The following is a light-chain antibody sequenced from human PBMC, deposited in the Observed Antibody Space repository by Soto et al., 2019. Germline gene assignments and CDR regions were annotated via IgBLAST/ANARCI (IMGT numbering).Light chain of an antibody. CDR3: CSYAGNRRL. Sequence: QSVLTQPASVSGSPGQSITISCTGTYNLVSWYQQHPGKAPKLMIFEVNKRPSGVSYRFSGSKSGNTASLTISALQAEDEADYFCCSYAGNRRLFGGGTKLTVL. CDR2: EVN. J-gene: IGLJ3*02. CDR1: YNL. V-gene: IGLV2-23*02.